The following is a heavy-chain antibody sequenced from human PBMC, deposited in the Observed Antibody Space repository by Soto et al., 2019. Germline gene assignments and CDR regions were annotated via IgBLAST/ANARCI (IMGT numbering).Heavy chain of an antibody. V-gene: IGHV4-59*01. Sequence: NPSETLSLTCTVSGGSISSYYWSWIRQPPGKGLEWIGYIYYSGSTNYNPSLKSRVTISVDTSKNQFSLKLSSVTAADTAVYYCARIVYSSSWYFTPKTQNWFDPWGQGTLVTVSS. CDR2: IYYSGST. J-gene: IGHJ5*02. CDR1: GGSISSYY. D-gene: IGHD6-13*01. CDR3: ARIVYSSSWYFTPKTQNWFDP.